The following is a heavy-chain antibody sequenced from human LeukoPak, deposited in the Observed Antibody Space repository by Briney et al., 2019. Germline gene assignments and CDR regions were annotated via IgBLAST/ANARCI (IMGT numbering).Heavy chain of an antibody. Sequence: GGSLRLSCAASGFTLSSYAMNWVRQAPGKGLEWVSSISSSSSYIYYADSLKGRFTISRDNAKNSLYLQMNSLRAEDTAVYYCARGPLWFGDGGGAFDIWGQGTMVTVSS. CDR2: ISSSSSYI. V-gene: IGHV3-21*01. D-gene: IGHD3-10*01. J-gene: IGHJ3*02. CDR1: GFTLSSYA. CDR3: ARGPLWFGDGGGAFDI.